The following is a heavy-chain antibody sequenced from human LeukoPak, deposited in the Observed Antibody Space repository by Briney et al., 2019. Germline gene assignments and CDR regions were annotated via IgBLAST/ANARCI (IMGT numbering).Heavy chain of an antibody. D-gene: IGHD3-16*02. CDR3: ARHDSFIPF. J-gene: IGHJ4*02. CDR1: GLTFSDYA. CDR2: SSDSGSST. Sequence: GGSLTLSCVASGLTFSDYAMSWIRQAPGKGLEWVSGSSDSGSSTYYADSVKGPTTISRDNSRNRVSTQMNTMREQDTAVHFCARHDSFIPFWGQGTLVTVTS. V-gene: IGHV3-23*01.